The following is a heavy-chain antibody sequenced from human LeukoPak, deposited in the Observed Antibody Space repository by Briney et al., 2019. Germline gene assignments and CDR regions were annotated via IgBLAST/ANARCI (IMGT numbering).Heavy chain of an antibody. CDR2: ISGAGGST. V-gene: IGHV3-43*02. D-gene: IGHD1-26*01. CDR3: AKDSSGAFDV. J-gene: IGHJ3*01. Sequence: GGSLRLSCAASGFTFSSYAMSWVRQAPGKGLEWVSVISGAGGSTFYGDSVKGRFTISRDNSKNSLYLQMNSLRTEDTALYYCAKDSSGAFDVWGQGTVVTVSS. CDR1: GFTFSSYA.